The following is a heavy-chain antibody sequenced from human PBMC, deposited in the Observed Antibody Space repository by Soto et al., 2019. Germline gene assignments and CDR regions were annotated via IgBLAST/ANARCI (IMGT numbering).Heavy chain of an antibody. J-gene: IGHJ6*02. CDR2: INPNSGNT. CDR3: AKAAAAGYYYGMDV. V-gene: IGHV1-8*01. CDR1: GYTFTSYD. Sequence: ASVKVSCKASGYTFTSYDINWVRQATGQGLEWMGWINPNSGNTGYAQKFQGLVTMTRNTSISTVYMELSRLRSDDTAVYYCAKAAAAGYYYGMDVWGQGTTVTVSS.